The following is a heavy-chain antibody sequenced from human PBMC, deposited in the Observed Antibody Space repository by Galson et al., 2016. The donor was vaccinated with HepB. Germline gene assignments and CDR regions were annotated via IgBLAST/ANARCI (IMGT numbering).Heavy chain of an antibody. Sequence: SVKGRFTISRDTAQNSVYLQMNSLRDEDTAVYYCARSKPSCSTSSCSFDDWGQGTLVTVSS. CDR3: ARSKPSCSTSSCSFDD. V-gene: IGHV3-48*02. D-gene: IGHD2-2*01. J-gene: IGHJ4*02.